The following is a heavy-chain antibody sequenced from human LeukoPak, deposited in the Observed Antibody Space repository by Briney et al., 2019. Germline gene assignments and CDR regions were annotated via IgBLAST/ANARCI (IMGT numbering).Heavy chain of an antibody. J-gene: IGHJ4*02. Sequence: GGSLKLSCAASGFTFSGSAMHWVRQASGKGLEWVGRIRSKANSYATTYAASVKGRLTISRDDSKNTAYLQMNSLKTEDTAVYYCTRPGYSSGWSDYWGQGTLVTVSS. V-gene: IGHV3-73*01. CDR2: IRSKANSYAT. D-gene: IGHD6-19*01. CDR1: GFTFSGSA. CDR3: TRPGYSSGWSDY.